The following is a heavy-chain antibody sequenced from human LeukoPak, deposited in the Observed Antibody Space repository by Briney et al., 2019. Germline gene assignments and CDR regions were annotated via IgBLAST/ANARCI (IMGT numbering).Heavy chain of an antibody. Sequence: ASVKVSCKASGYTFTSYDINWVRQATGQGLEWMGWMNPNSGNTGYAQKFQGRVTMTRNTSMSTAYMELSSLRSEDTAVYYCARAAYDSISGWDDAFDIWGQGTMVTVSS. J-gene: IGHJ3*02. CDR3: ARAAYDSISGWDDAFDI. V-gene: IGHV1-8*01. D-gene: IGHD3-22*01. CDR1: GYTFTSYD. CDR2: MNPNSGNT.